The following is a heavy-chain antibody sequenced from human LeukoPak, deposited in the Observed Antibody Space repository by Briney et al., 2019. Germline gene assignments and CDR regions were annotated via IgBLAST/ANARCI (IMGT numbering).Heavy chain of an antibody. Sequence: SETLSLTCIDSGGYISSSFWSWLRQPPGKGLEWLGNIHDSGSTNFSPSLKSRVTISVDTSKNQFSLKLSSVTAADTAVYYCARHVGHYDGSGYYYDWYFDLWGRGTLVTVSS. V-gene: IGHV4-59*08. CDR3: ARHVGHYDGSGYYYDWYFDL. CDR1: GGYISSSF. D-gene: IGHD3-22*01. J-gene: IGHJ2*01. CDR2: IHDSGST.